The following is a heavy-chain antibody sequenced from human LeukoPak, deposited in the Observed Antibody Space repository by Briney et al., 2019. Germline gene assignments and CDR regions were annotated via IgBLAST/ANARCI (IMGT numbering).Heavy chain of an antibody. CDR2: INQDGSST. Sequence: HPGGSLRLSCAASGFSFSSTWMHWVRQAPAKGLVWVSRINQDGSSTYYADSEKGRFTISRDNAKNTLYLQMNSLRAEDTAVYYCARSNWFDPWGQGTMVTVSS. CDR3: ARSNWFDP. J-gene: IGHJ5*02. V-gene: IGHV3-74*01. CDR1: GFSFSSTW.